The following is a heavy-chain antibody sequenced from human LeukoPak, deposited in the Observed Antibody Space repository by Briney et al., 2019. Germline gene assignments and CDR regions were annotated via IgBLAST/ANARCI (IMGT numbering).Heavy chain of an antibody. CDR3: AKGLDGGGYRYYFDY. CDR1: GFTFSSYA. V-gene: IGHV3-23*01. CDR2: ISGSGAST. J-gene: IGHJ4*02. Sequence: PGGSLRLSCAASGFTFSSYAMSWVRQAPGKGLEWVSGISGSGASTYYADSVKGRFTISRDNSKNTLYVQMSSLRAEDTAAYYCAKGLDGGGYRYYFDYWGQGTLVTVSS. D-gene: IGHD3-22*01.